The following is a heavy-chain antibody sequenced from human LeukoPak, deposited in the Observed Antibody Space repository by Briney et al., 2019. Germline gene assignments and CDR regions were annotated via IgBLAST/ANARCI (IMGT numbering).Heavy chain of an antibody. CDR1: GFTFSSYW. J-gene: IGHJ4*02. CDR3: AREENHIVTTSYYFDH. D-gene: IGHD5-12*01. CDR2: IHDDGNT. V-gene: IGHV3-53*01. Sequence: GGSLRLSCAASGFTFSSYWMSWVRQAPGKGLEWVSLIHDDGNTYYTDSVKGRFTISRDNSKNTLYLQVNSLRAEDTAVYYCAREENHIVTTSYYFDHWGQGTLVTVSS.